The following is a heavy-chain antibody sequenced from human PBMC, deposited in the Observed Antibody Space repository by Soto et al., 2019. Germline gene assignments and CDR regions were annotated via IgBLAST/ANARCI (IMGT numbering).Heavy chain of an antibody. CDR1: GGTFSSYT. D-gene: IGHD3-10*01. CDR3: AREEYYDGAGVFLDY. CDR2: LIPILGIA. Sequence: QVQLVQSGAEVKKPGSSVKVSCKASGGTFSSYTISWVRQAPGQGLEWMGRLIPILGIANYAQKFQGRVTITADKSTSTASLELISLRSEDTAVYYCAREEYYDGAGVFLDYWGQGPLVTVSS. V-gene: IGHV1-69*02. J-gene: IGHJ4*02.